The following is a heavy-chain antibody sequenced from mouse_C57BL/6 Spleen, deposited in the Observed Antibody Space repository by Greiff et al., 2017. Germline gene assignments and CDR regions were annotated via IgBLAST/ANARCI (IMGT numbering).Heavy chain of an antibody. CDR3: ARGTTAPYWYFDV. Sequence: EVMLVESGGGLVKPGGSLKLSCAASGFTFSDYGMHWVRQAPEKGLEWVAYISSGSSTIYYADTVKGRFTISRDNAKNTLFLQMTSLRSEDTAMYYCARGTTAPYWYFDVWGTGTTVTVSS. J-gene: IGHJ1*03. CDR1: GFTFSDYG. V-gene: IGHV5-17*01. D-gene: IGHD1-2*01. CDR2: ISSGSSTI.